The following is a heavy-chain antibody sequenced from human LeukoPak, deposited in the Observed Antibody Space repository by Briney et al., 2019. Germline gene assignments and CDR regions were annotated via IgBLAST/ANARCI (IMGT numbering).Heavy chain of an antibody. Sequence: TLSLTCTVSGGSISSGGYYWSWIRQHPGKGLEWIGYSYYSGSTYDNPSLKRRVTISVDTSKNQFSLKLSSVTAADTAVYYCARALLVPPSFDYWGQGTLVTVSS. J-gene: IGHJ4*02. CDR3: ARALLVPPSFDY. D-gene: IGHD3-16*02. CDR1: GGSISSGGYY. CDR2: SYYSGST. V-gene: IGHV4-31*03.